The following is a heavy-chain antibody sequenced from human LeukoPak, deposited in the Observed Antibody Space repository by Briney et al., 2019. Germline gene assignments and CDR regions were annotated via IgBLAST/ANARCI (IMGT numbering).Heavy chain of an antibody. V-gene: IGHV4-59*12. CDR2: IYHSGGT. CDR3: ARGNEYQLS. J-gene: IGHJ5*02. D-gene: IGHD2-2*01. CDR1: GGSINDAS. Sequence: SETLSLTCTVSGGSINDASWNWIRQPPGQGLEWIGYIYHSGGTNYNPSLKSRVTISVDTSKNQFSLKLSSVTAADTAVYYCARGNEYQLSWGQGTLVTVSS.